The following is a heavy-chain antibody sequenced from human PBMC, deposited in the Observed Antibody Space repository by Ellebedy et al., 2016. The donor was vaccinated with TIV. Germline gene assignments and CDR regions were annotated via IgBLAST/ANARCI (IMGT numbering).Heavy chain of an antibody. CDR3: ARDGTAYSSSWYGDY. CDR2: IIPIVGIA. J-gene: IGHJ4*02. V-gene: IGHV1-69*10. CDR1: GGTFSSYA. Sequence: SVKVSCKASGGTFSSYAISWVRQAPGQGLEWMGGIIPIVGIANYAQKFQGGVTITADKSTSTAYMELSSLRSEDTAVYYCARDGTAYSSSWYGDYWGQGTLVTVSS. D-gene: IGHD6-13*01.